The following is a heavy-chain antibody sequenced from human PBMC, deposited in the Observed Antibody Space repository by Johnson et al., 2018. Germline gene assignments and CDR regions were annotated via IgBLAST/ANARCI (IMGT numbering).Heavy chain of an antibody. D-gene: IGHD2-8*02. V-gene: IGHV1-69*06. CDR1: RGTFNTYA. CDR2: IIPIFGTT. CDR3: VRGDIVLVPPKDNWRYYGMDV. Sequence: QVQLVESGAEVRKPGSSVKMSCKPSRGTFNTYALGWVRQAPGQGLEWLGGIIPIFGTTNYTQKFLDRVPLSADTSTSTVYMGMGSRGYEDSAVYYLVRGDIVLVPPKDNWRYYGMDVWGQGSTVIVSS. J-gene: IGHJ6*02.